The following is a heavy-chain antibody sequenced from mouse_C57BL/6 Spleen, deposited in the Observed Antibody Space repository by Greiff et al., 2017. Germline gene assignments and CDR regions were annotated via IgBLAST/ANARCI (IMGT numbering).Heavy chain of an antibody. CDR3: ARTIYYDYDGFAY. Sequence: QFQLQQSGAELVKPGASVTISCKASGYAFSSYWMNWVKQRPGQGLEWIGHLYPGDGDTNYNGKFKGKATLTAYKSSSPAYMQLSSLTSEDSAVYFCARTIYYDYDGFAYWGQGTLVTVSA. J-gene: IGHJ3*01. V-gene: IGHV1-80*01. CDR1: GYAFSSYW. CDR2: LYPGDGDT. D-gene: IGHD2-4*01.